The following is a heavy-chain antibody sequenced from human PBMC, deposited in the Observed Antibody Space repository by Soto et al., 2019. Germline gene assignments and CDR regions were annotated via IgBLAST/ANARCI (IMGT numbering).Heavy chain of an antibody. V-gene: IGHV3-23*01. CDR3: VKGYWKGDV. J-gene: IGHJ6*02. CDR2: ISGSGGSI. CDR1: GFTFSTYA. Sequence: EVQLLESGGGLVQPGGSLRLSCAASGFTFSTYAMNWVRQAPGNGLEWVSAISGSGGSIHYADSVKGRFTISRDNSKNTLDLQMNSLRDEDTGVYHCVKGYWKGDVWGQGTTVTVSS. D-gene: IGHD1-1*01.